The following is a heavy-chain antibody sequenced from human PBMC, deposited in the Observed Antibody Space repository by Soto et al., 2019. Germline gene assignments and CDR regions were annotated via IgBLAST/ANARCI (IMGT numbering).Heavy chain of an antibody. V-gene: IGHV4-31*03. CDR2: IYYSGIT. CDR1: SGSISSGGYY. D-gene: IGHD1-1*01. Sequence: QVQLQESGPGLVKPSQTLSLTCTVSSGSISSGGYYWSWIRQHPGKGLEWIGYIYYSGITYYNPALKSRVTISVDTSKNKFSLKLSSVTAADTAVYYCARWPQLEPRFDYWGQGTLVTVSS. CDR3: ARWPQLEPRFDY. J-gene: IGHJ4*02.